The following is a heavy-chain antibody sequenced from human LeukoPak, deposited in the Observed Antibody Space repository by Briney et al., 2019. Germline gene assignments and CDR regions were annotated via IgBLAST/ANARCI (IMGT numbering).Heavy chain of an antibody. CDR1: GYTLTELS. J-gene: IGHJ4*02. D-gene: IGHD2-2*01. Sequence: GASVKVSCKVSGYTLTELSMHWVRQAPGKGVEWMGGFHPEDGETIYAQKFQGRVTMTEDSSTDTAYMELSSLRSEDTAVYYCATNPVGVPAAMDYWGQGTLVTVSS. CDR3: ATNPVGVPAAMDY. V-gene: IGHV1-24*01. CDR2: FHPEDGET.